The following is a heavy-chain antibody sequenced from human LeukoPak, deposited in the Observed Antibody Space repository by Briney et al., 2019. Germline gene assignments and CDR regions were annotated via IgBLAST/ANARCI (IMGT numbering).Heavy chain of an antibody. Sequence: GGSLRLSCAASGFTFSSYGMHWVRQAPGKGLEWVAVISYDGSNKYYADSVKGRFTISRDNSKNTLYLRMNSLRAEDTAVYYCAKDLSYYDSSGYYDYWGQGTLVTVSS. V-gene: IGHV3-30*18. J-gene: IGHJ4*02. D-gene: IGHD3-22*01. CDR2: ISYDGSNK. CDR1: GFTFSSYG. CDR3: AKDLSYYDSSGYYDY.